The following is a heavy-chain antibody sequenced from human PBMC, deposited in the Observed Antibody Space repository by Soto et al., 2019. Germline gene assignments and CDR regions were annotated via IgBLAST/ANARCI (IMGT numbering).Heavy chain of an antibody. CDR2: ISSSSSTI. CDR1: AFTFSSYN. D-gene: IGHD6-19*01. Sequence: GGSLRLSCAASAFTFSSYNMNWVRQAPGKGLGWVSYISSSSSTIYYADCVKGRFTISRDNAKNSLYLQMNSLRAEDTAVYYCARSEQWLVSAFDIWGQGTMVTVSS. J-gene: IGHJ3*02. V-gene: IGHV3-48*01. CDR3: ARSEQWLVSAFDI.